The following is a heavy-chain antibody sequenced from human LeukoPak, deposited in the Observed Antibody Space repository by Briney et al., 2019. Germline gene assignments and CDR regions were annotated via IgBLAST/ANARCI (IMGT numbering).Heavy chain of an antibody. Sequence: PGGSLRLSCAVSGFIFNNYIMNWVRQAPGKGLEWVSSITGSGSFVYYADSVKGRFTISRDNAKNSLFLQMNSLRAEDTAVYYCSRGRLFGDYWGQGALVTVSS. CDR1: GFIFNNYI. CDR2: ITGSGSFV. J-gene: IGHJ4*02. CDR3: SRGRLFGDY. V-gene: IGHV3-21*01. D-gene: IGHD3-16*01.